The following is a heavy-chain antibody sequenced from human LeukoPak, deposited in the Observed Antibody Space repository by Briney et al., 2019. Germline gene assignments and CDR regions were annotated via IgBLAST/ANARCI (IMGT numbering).Heavy chain of an antibody. J-gene: IGHJ4*02. V-gene: IGHV3-33*01. CDR1: GFTFSSYG. D-gene: IGHD2-8*01. CDR3: ARDQSSRPVLMVYEQDY. Sequence: PGGSLRLSCAASGFTFSSYGMHWVRQAPGKGLEWVAVIWYDGSNKYYADSVKGRFTISRDNSKNTVYLQMNSLRAEDTAVYYCARDQSSRPVLMVYEQDYWGQGTLVTVSS. CDR2: IWYDGSNK.